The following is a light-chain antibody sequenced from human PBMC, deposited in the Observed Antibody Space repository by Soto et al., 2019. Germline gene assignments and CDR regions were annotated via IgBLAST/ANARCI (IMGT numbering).Light chain of an antibody. CDR1: RYINR. Sequence: DVQMTQSPYTLSASVGDSVTITCRASRYINRLAWYQQKPGRAPKLLIYKASNLESGVTSRFSGGASGIEFSLTISSLQPDDFATYYCQQYHSYPYTFGQRTKLQIK. J-gene: IGKJ2*01. V-gene: IGKV1-5*03. CDR2: KAS. CDR3: QQYHSYPYT.